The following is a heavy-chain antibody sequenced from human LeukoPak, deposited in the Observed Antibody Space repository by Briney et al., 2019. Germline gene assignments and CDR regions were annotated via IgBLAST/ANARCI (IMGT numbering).Heavy chain of an antibody. CDR2: IIPIFGTA. Sequence: ASVKVSCKASGGTFSSYAISWVRQAPGQGLEWMGGIIPIFGTANYAQKFQGRVTITTDESTSTAYMELSSLRSEDTAVYYCARGLAPETHSVTRNWFDPRGQGTLVTVSS. CDR3: ARGLAPETHSVTRNWFDP. V-gene: IGHV1-69*05. D-gene: IGHD4-17*01. CDR1: GGTFSSYA. J-gene: IGHJ5*02.